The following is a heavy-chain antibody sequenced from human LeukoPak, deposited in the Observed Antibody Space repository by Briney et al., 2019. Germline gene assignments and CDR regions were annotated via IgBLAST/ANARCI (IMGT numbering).Heavy chain of an antibody. D-gene: IGHD4-17*01. CDR2: PYYRSKWYT. CDR1: GDSVSSNSAA. CDR3: VSRRYDC. J-gene: IGHJ4*02. V-gene: IGHV6-1*01. Sequence: SQTLSLTCGISGDSVSSNSAAWGWIRQSPSRDLEWLGRPYYRSKWYTEYAVSVKSRIIINPDTSKNQFSLQLNSVTPEDTAVYYCVSRRYDCWGQGTLVTVSS.